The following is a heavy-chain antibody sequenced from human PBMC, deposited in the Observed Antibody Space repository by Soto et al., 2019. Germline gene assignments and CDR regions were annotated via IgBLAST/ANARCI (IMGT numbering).Heavy chain of an antibody. CDR1: GASISSSY. Sequence: SETLSLTCTVSGASISSSYWSWIRQSPERGLEWIAYVYHTGATNYNPSLKSRVTSSLDTSKGQCSLNLTSQTTDDTAVYFCARGGNRYSNVASGVGRFDYWGQGSLVTVSS. V-gene: IGHV4-59*01. D-gene: IGHD5-12*01. CDR3: ARGGNRYSNVASGVGRFDY. CDR2: VYHTGAT. J-gene: IGHJ4*02.